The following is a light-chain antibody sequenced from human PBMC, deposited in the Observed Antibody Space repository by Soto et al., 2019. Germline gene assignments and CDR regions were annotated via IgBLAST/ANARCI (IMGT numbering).Light chain of an antibody. J-gene: IGKJ3*01. CDR2: AAS. V-gene: IGKV1-39*01. CDR3: QQSYSTPGT. CDR1: QSISSY. Sequence: DTRMTQSPSTLSASVGDRVTITCRASQSISSYLNWYQQKPGKAPKLLIYAASSLQSGVPSRFSGSGSGTDFTLTISSLQPEDFATYYCQQSYSTPGTFGPGTKVDIK.